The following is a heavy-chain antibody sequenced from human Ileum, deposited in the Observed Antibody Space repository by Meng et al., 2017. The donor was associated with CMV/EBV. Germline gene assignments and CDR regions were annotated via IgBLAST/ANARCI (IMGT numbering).Heavy chain of an antibody. V-gene: IGHV3-23*04. Sequence: HLVESRGCFVQPGGSLRLSCVVSGLTFKNYAISWVRQAPGKGLEWVSSISDSGSRTNYVDSVKGRFTISRDNSKNTLYLEMNSLRAEDTAIYYCAKVVGDFDYWGQGTLVTVSS. J-gene: IGHJ4*02. CDR2: ISDSGSRT. D-gene: IGHD1-26*01. CDR1: GLTFKNYA. CDR3: AKVVGDFDY.